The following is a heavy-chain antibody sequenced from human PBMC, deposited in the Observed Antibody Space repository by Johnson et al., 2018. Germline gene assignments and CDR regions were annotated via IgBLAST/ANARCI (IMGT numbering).Heavy chain of an antibody. Sequence: VQLVESGGGLVQPGESLRLSCAASRFPFSNYAMTWVRQAPGKGLEWVSSISIGGSTYDADYVKGRPTISRDNSKSTLFLQMNYLRAEDTAVYFCAKAARGLIPDAFDIWGQGTTVTVSS. CDR3: AKAARGLIPDAFDI. CDR1: RFPFSNYA. J-gene: IGHJ3*02. CDR2: ISIGGST. D-gene: IGHD3/OR15-3a*01. V-gene: IGHV3-23*04.